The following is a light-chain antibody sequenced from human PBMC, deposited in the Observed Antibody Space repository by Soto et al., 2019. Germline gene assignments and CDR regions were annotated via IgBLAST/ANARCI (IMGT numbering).Light chain of an antibody. CDR2: DVS. Sequence: QSVLTQPRSVSGSPGQSVTISCTGTSREVGGYNYVSWYQQHPGKAPKLMIYDVSKRPSGVPDRFSGSKSGNTASLTISGLQAEDEADYYCCSYAGSYTSYVFGTGTKVTVL. J-gene: IGLJ1*01. CDR1: SREVGGYNY. V-gene: IGLV2-11*01. CDR3: CSYAGSYTSYV.